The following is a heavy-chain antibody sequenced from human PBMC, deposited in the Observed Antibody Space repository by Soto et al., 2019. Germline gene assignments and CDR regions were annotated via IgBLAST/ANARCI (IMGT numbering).Heavy chain of an antibody. Sequence: PGGSLRLSCAASGFTFSSYWMHWVRQAPGKGLVWVSRINSDGSSTSYADSVKGRFTISRDNAKNTLYLQMNSLRAEDTAVYYCARCGCVSWAGTYCYLMDFCSQGSTVTGSS. CDR3: ARCGCVSWAGTYCYLMDF. V-gene: IGHV3-74*01. CDR1: GFTFSSYW. J-gene: IGHJ6*02. CDR2: INSDGSST. D-gene: IGHD6-19*01.